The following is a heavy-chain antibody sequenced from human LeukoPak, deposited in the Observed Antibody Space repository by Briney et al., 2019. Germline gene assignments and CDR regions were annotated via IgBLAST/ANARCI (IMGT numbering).Heavy chain of an antibody. CDR1: GYTFTSYY. V-gene: IGHV1-2*02. D-gene: IGHD4-17*01. Sequence: ASVKVSCKASGYTFTSYYMHWVRQAPGQGLEWMGWINPNSGGTNYAQKFQGRVTMTRDTSISTAYMELSRLRSDDTAVYYCARDQAYGDYEDYWGQGTLVTVSS. J-gene: IGHJ4*02. CDR3: ARDQAYGDYEDY. CDR2: INPNSGGT.